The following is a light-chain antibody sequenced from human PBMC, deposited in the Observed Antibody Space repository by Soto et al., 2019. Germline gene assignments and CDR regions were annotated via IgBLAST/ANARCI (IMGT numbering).Light chain of an antibody. V-gene: IGKV3-20*01. CDR2: GAS. CDR1: QSVRTNY. J-gene: IGKJ4*01. CDR3: QQYGDSPRLT. Sequence: EIVLTQSPGTLSLSPGEGATLSCRASQSVRTNYLAWYQQKPGQAPSLLIYGASARATGIPDRFSGSGSGTDFTLTISGLEPEDFAVYYCQQYGDSPRLTFGGGTRVEIK.